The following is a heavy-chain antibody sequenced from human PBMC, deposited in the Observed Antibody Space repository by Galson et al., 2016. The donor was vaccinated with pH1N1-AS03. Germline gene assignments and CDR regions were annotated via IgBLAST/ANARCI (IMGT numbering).Heavy chain of an antibody. Sequence: SLRLSCAASGFTFSTYAMSWVRQAPGKGLEWVSAISGSGGSTYYADSVKGRFTISRDNSKNTLYLQMNSLRAEDTAVYNYAKSSRYYDSSAYFSEAFDIWGQGTMVTVSS. J-gene: IGHJ3*02. CDR3: AKSSRYYDSSAYFSEAFDI. CDR2: ISGSGGST. V-gene: IGHV3-23*01. CDR1: GFTFSTYA. D-gene: IGHD3-22*01.